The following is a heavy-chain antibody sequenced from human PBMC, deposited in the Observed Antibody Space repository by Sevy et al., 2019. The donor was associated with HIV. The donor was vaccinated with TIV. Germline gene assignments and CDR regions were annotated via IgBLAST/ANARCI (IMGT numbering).Heavy chain of an antibody. J-gene: IGHJ4*02. CDR2: IKQDGSEK. CDR1: GFTFSTYW. CDR3: AREGYNNYAGRRAYFDY. Sequence: GGSLRLSCAASGFTFSTYWMSWVRQAPGNGLEWVANIKQDGSEKYYVDSVRGRFTIARDNAKNSLYLQMNSLRADDTAVYFCAREGYNNYAGRRAYFDYWGQGTLVTVSS. D-gene: IGHD4-4*01. V-gene: IGHV3-7*01.